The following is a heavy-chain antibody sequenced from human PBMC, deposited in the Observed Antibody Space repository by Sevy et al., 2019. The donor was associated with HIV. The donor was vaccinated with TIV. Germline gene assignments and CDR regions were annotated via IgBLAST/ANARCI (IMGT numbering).Heavy chain of an antibody. CDR1: GFIFSSYV. D-gene: IGHD6-13*01. V-gene: IGHV3-23*01. Sequence: GVMRLSCAASGFIFSSYVMTWVRQAPGKGLEWVSTISGSGGYTYYAESVKGRFTISRENSNNILYLQMNSLRAEDTAVYYCEAITTAGRDYWGQGTLVTVSS. CDR3: EAITTAGRDY. J-gene: IGHJ4*02. CDR2: ISGSGGYT.